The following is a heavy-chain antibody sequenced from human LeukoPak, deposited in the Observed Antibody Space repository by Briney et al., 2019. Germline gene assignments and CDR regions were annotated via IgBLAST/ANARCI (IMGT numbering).Heavy chain of an antibody. CDR1: GFIFSSYA. J-gene: IGHJ4*02. CDR2: ISYDGSDK. V-gene: IGHV3-30*04. CDR3: VRGDLRLPRSTPDC. Sequence: PGRSLRLSCAASGFIFSSYAMHWVRQAPGKGLEWVAVISYDGSDKYNADSVKGRFTISRDNAMNTLYLQMNSLRGEDTVVYYCVRGDLRLPRSTPDCWGQGTLVTVSS. D-gene: IGHD5/OR15-5a*01.